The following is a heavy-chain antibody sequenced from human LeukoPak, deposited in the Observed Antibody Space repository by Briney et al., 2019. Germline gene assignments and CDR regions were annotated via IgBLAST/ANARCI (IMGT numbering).Heavy chain of an antibody. CDR3: ARLSDLLGYYYGMDV. J-gene: IGHJ6*02. D-gene: IGHD2-15*01. Sequence: SETLSLTCTVSGGSISRYNWSWIRQTPGKGLGWIGYIYYSGSTNYNPSLKSRVTISVDTSKNQFSLKLSSVTAADTAVYYCARLSDLLGYYYGMDVWGQGTTVTVSS. V-gene: IGHV4-59*08. CDR2: IYYSGST. CDR1: GGSISRYN.